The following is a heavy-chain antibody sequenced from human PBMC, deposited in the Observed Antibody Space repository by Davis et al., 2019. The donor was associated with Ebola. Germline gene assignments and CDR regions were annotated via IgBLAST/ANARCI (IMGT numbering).Heavy chain of an antibody. V-gene: IGHV5-10-1*01. CDR1: GYSFTSYW. J-gene: IGHJ6*02. CDR2: IDPSDSYT. Sequence: GESLKISCQGSGYSFTSYWISWVRQMPGKGLEWMGRIDPSDSYTNYSPSFQGHVTISADKSISTAYLQWSSLKASDTAMYYCAKGKYYYYGMDVWGQGTTVTVSS. CDR3: AKGKYYYYGMDV.